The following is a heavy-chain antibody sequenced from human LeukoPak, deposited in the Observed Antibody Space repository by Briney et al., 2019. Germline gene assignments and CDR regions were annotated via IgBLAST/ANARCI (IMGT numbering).Heavy chain of an antibody. CDR1: RYTFTSYY. CDR2: INPSGGST. Sequence: ASVKVSCKASRYTFTSYYMHWVRQAPGQGLEWMGIINPSGGSTSYAQKFQGRVTMTRDTSTSTVYMELSSLRSEDTAVYYCARAEISGGDCHHWGQGTLVTVSS. V-gene: IGHV1-46*03. D-gene: IGHD2-21*01. J-gene: IGHJ5*02. CDR3: ARAEISGGDCHH.